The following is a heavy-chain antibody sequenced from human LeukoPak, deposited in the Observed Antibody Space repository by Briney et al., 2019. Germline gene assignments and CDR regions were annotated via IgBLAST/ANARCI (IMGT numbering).Heavy chain of an antibody. D-gene: IGHD3-10*01. CDR1: GLNFDDSA. CDR3: VGSRY. CDR2: ISADGGST. J-gene: IGHJ4*02. Sequence: GGSLRLSCVASGLNFDDSAMHWVRHAPGKGLEWVSLISADGGSTFSADSVKGRFTISRDNARNSLYLQIYSLRVEDTAVYYCVGSRYWGQGTPVIVSS. V-gene: IGHV3-43*02.